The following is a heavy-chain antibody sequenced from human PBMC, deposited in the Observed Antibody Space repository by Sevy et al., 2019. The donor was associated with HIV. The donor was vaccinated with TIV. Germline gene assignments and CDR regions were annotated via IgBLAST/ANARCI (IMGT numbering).Heavy chain of an antibody. CDR3: AKGGYDFWSGRSDIVDI. Sequence: GGSLRLSCATSGFTFGTHAMSRVRQAPGKGLEWVSGISGSGGSTYYADAVKGRFTISRDKSKKTLYLQVNSLRAEATAVYYWAKGGYDFWSGRSDIVDIWGQGTMVTVSS. V-gene: IGHV3-23*01. CDR2: ISGSGGST. J-gene: IGHJ3*02. D-gene: IGHD3-3*01. CDR1: GFTFGTHA.